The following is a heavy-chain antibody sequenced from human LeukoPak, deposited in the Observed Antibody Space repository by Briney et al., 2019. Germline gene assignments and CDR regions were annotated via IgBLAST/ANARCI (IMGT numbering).Heavy chain of an antibody. CDR3: ARTGYSSGWYGSFDI. J-gene: IGHJ3*02. CDR1: GYSFTNYW. Sequence: GESLKISCKGSGYSFTNYWIGWVRQMSGKGLEWMGIIYPGDSDTRYSPSFQGQVTISADKPIIPAYLQWSSLKASDTAMYYCARTGYSSGWYGSFDIWGQGTLVTVSS. D-gene: IGHD6-19*01. CDR2: IYPGDSDT. V-gene: IGHV5-51*04.